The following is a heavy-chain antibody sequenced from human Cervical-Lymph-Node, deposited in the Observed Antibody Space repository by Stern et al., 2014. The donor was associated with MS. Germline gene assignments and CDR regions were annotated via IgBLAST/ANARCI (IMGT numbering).Heavy chain of an antibody. CDR2: SSAYNGNT. CDR3: ARDDYDSSGYYLRYYYYGMDV. V-gene: IGHV1-18*04. CDR1: GYTFTSYG. D-gene: IGHD3-22*01. Sequence: VQLVQSGAEVKKPGASVKVSCKASGYTFTSYGISWVRQAPGQGLEWMGWSSAYNGNTNYAQKLQGRVTMTTDTSTSTAYMELRSLRSDDTAVYYCARDDYDSSGYYLRYYYYGMDVWGQGTTVTVSS. J-gene: IGHJ6*02.